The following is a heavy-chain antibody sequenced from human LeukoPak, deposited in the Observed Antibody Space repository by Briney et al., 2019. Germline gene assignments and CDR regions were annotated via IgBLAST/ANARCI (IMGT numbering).Heavy chain of an antibody. CDR3: ARIGYSSSSYDY. Sequence: GGSLRLSCAASGFRLSYYWMTWVRQTPGKGLEWVANIKEDATTKYYVDSVRGRFTISRDNAQNSLYLQMDSLRAEDTATYYCARIGYSSSSYDYWGQGTLVTVSS. J-gene: IGHJ4*02. CDR2: IKEDATTK. CDR1: GFRLSYYW. D-gene: IGHD6-6*01. V-gene: IGHV3-7*01.